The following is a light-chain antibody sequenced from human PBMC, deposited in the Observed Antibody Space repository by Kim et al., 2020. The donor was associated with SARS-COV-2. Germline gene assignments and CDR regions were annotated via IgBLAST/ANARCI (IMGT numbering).Light chain of an antibody. V-gene: IGLV1-47*01. CDR3: AAWDDSLSGVL. Sequence: GQRVTISCSGSSSNIGTNYVYWYQQLPGAAPKVIIYRNNQRPSGVPDRISGSKSGTSASLAISGLRSEDEADYYCAAWDDSLSGVLFGGGTQLTVL. CDR1: SSNIGTNY. J-gene: IGLJ2*01. CDR2: RNN.